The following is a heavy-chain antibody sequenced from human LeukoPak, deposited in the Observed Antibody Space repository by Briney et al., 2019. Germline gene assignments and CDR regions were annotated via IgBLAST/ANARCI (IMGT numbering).Heavy chain of an antibody. CDR3: VKVGYCSRTSSCYFDY. CDR2: ITSDGGST. D-gene: IGHD2-2*01. J-gene: IGHJ4*02. Sequence: GGSLRLSCSASGFTFRGYTMHWVRQAPGKGLEYVSTITSDGGSTYYADSVKGRFIISRDNSKNTLYLQMSSLRPEDTAVYYCVKVGYCSRTSSCYFDYWGPGTLVTVSS. CDR1: GFTFRGYT. V-gene: IGHV3-64D*09.